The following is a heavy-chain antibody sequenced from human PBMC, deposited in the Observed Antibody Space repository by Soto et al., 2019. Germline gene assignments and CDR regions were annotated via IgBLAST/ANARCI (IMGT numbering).Heavy chain of an antibody. V-gene: IGHV4-31*03. Sequence: QVQLQESGPGLVKPSQTLSLTCTVSGGSISRCGYYWSWIRQHPGKVLEWIGYIYYSGSTYYNPSLKSRVTISVDTSKNQFSLKLSSVTAADTAVYYCARAPGDYFHWYFDLWGRGTLVTVSS. D-gene: IGHD4-17*01. CDR3: ARAPGDYFHWYFDL. J-gene: IGHJ2*01. CDR2: IYYSGST. CDR1: GGSISRCGYY.